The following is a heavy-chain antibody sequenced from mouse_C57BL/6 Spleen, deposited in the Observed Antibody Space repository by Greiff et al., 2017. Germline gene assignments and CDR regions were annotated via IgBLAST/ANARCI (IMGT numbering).Heavy chain of an antibody. CDR3: AGSSGLFDY. CDR1: GYSITSGYY. V-gene: IGHV3-6*01. CDR2: ISYDGSN. D-gene: IGHD3-2*02. J-gene: IGHJ2*01. Sequence: EVKLVESGPGLVKPSQSLSLTCSVTGYSITSGYYWNWIRQFPGNKLEWMGYISYDGSNNYNPSLKNRISITRDTSKNQFFLKLNSVTTEDTATYYCAGSSGLFDYWGQGTTLTVSS.